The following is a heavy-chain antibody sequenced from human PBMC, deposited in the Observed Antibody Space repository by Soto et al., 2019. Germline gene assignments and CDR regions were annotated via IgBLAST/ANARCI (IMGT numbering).Heavy chain of an antibody. Sequence: QVQLQESGPGLVKPSQTLSLTCTVSGGSISSGGYYWSWIRQHPGKALEWIAYIYYSGSTYYNPSLKRRVTLSVDTSTNQFSLKLSSVTAADTAVYYCARGGGYRYYFDYWGQGTLVTVSS. J-gene: IGHJ4*02. V-gene: IGHV4-31*03. CDR3: ARGGGYRYYFDY. CDR2: IYYSGST. CDR1: GGSISSGGYY. D-gene: IGHD5-12*01.